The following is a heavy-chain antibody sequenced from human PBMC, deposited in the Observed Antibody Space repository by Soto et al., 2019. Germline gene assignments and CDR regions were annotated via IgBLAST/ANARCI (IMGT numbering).Heavy chain of an antibody. CDR2: ISGSGGRI. J-gene: IGHJ4*02. CDR1: GFTFYRYD. D-gene: IGHD6-19*01. V-gene: IGHV3-23*02. CDR3: VRRGSETGWYFDQ. Sequence: VQLLESGGGLVQPGGSLRLSCAASGFTFYRYDMFWVRQTPRRGLEWVAFISGSGGRIEYGDFVRGRFTASRDNAEDTLSLQMNTLASDDTCVYYCVRRGSETGWYFDQWGQGTLVVVSS.